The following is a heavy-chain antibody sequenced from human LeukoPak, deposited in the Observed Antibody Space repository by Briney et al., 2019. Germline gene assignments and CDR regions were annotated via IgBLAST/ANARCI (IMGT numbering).Heavy chain of an antibody. Sequence: GGSLRLSCAASGFTFSNYAMSWVRQAPGKGLEWVAVISYDGSNKYYADSVKGRFTISRDNSKNTLYLQVNSLRAEDTAVFYCARDMSSGWEDWGQGTLVTVSS. D-gene: IGHD6-19*01. CDR3: ARDMSSGWED. J-gene: IGHJ4*02. CDR2: ISYDGSNK. CDR1: GFTFSNYA. V-gene: IGHV3-30-3*01.